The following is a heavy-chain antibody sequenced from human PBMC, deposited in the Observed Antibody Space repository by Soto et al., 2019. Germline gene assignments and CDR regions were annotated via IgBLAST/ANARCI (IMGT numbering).Heavy chain of an antibody. J-gene: IGHJ5*02. Sequence: SDTLSLTCTVSGESITSTNNYWSCIRQPPGEGLEWIGFISYSGTTSYSPSLKSRVAISLDTSKNQFSLSLSSVTAADTAVYYCARGRGYSYGLDPWGQGTLVTVS. D-gene: IGHD5-18*01. CDR2: ISYSGTT. V-gene: IGHV4-30-4*01. CDR3: ARGRGYSYGLDP. CDR1: GESITSTNNY.